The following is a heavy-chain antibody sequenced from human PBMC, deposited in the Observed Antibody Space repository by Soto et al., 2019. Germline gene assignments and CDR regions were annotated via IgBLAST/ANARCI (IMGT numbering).Heavy chain of an antibody. D-gene: IGHD6-13*01. V-gene: IGHV5-51*01. CDR1: GYSFTTYW. CDR2: IYPGDSDT. Sequence: GESLKISCKASGYSFTTYWIGWVRQMPGKGLEWMGIIYPGDSDTRYSPSFQGQVTISADKSISTAYLQWSSLKASDSAMFYCARKDIAGNSVDFWGQGTLVTVYS. CDR3: ARKDIAGNSVDF. J-gene: IGHJ4*02.